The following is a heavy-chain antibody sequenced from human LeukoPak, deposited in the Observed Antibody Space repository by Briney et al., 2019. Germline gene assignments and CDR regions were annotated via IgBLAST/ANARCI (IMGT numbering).Heavy chain of an antibody. CDR3: ARASGSSAVPFDY. CDR1: GFTFSTYS. J-gene: IGHJ4*02. D-gene: IGHD3-10*01. CDR2: FSGNGANT. Sequence: GGSLRLSCAASGFTFSTYSMSWVRQAPGKGLEWVSVFSGNGANTYYADSVKGRFTISRDNSKNTLFLQMNSLRAEDTAVYYCARASGSSAVPFDYWGQGTLVTVSS. V-gene: IGHV3-23*01.